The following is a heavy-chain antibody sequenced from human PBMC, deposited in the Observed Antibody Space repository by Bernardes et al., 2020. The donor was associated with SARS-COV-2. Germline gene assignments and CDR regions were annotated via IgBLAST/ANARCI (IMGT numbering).Heavy chain of an antibody. CDR1: GFTFTNYG. D-gene: IGHD3-16*01. J-gene: IGHJ5*02. CDR2: IWFDGSKQ. Sequence: GGSLRLSCAASGFTFTNYGMHWVRQAPGKGLEWVAVIWFDGSKQYYVDSVKGRFTISRDNSKTTIYLQMNSLRVEDTAVYYCARSVGGRSDGFGDWFDPWGQGTLVTVSS. V-gene: IGHV3-33*01. CDR3: ARSVGGRSDGFGDWFDP.